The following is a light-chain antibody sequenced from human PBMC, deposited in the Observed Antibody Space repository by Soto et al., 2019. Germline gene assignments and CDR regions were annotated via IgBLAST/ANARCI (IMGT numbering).Light chain of an antibody. Sequence: QSVLTQPRSVSGSPGQSVTISCTGTSSDVGGYNYVSWYQQHPGKAPKLMIYDVSKRPSGVPDRFSGSKSGNTASLTISGLQAEDEADYYCCSYAGSPYVSGTGTKVTDL. CDR2: DVS. V-gene: IGLV2-11*01. CDR3: CSYAGSPYV. CDR1: SSDVGGYNY. J-gene: IGLJ1*01.